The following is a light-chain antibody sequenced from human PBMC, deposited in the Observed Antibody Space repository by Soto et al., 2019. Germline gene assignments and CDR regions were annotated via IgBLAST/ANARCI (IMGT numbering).Light chain of an antibody. V-gene: IGKV3-15*01. CDR1: QSISSY. CDR2: GAS. CDR3: QQLNSYA. J-gene: IGKJ4*01. Sequence: EVVMTQSPATLSVSPGERATLSCRASQSISSYLAWYQQKPGQAPRLLIYGASTRATGIPARFSGSGSGTDFTLTISSLQPEDFATYCCQQLNSYAFGGGTKVDIK.